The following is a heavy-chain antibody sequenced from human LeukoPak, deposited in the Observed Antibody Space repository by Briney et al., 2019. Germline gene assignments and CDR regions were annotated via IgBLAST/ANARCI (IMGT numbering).Heavy chain of an antibody. V-gene: IGHV1-69*06. D-gene: IGHD3-9*01. Sequence: VASMKVSCKASGGTFSSYAISWVRQAPGQGLEWMGGIIPIFGTANYAQKFQGRVTITADKSTSTAYMELSSLRSEDTAVYYCASPRELRYFDWFKDHDAFDIWGQGTMVTVSS. J-gene: IGHJ3*02. CDR2: IIPIFGTA. CDR1: GGTFSSYA. CDR3: ASPRELRYFDWFKDHDAFDI.